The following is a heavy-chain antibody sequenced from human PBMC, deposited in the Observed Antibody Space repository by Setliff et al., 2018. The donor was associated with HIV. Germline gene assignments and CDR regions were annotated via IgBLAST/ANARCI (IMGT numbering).Heavy chain of an antibody. J-gene: IGHJ6*03. CDR1: GGSISSDY. CDR3: ARDGPLEGSYRYYYYYMDV. Sequence: PSETLSLTCTVSGGSISSDYWSWIRQPPGKGLEWIGYIYYSGSTNYNPSLKSRVTISVATSKNQFSLKLSSVTAADTAVYYCARDGPLEGSYRYYYYYMDVWGKGTTVTVSS. CDR2: IYYSGST. D-gene: IGHD3-10*01. V-gene: IGHV4-59*01.